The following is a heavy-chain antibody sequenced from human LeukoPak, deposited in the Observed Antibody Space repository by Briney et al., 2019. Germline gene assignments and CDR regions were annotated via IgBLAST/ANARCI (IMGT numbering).Heavy chain of an antibody. CDR2: IRYDGSNK. V-gene: IGHV3-30*02. CDR3: AKDQRYYYDSSGYYLDY. CDR1: GFTFSSYG. Sequence: PGGSLRLSCAASGFTFSSYGMHWVRQAPGKGLEWVAFIRYDGSNKYYADSVKGRFTISRDNSKNTLYLQMNSLRAEDTAVYYCAKDQRYYYDSSGYYLDYWGQGTLVTVSS. D-gene: IGHD3-22*01. J-gene: IGHJ4*02.